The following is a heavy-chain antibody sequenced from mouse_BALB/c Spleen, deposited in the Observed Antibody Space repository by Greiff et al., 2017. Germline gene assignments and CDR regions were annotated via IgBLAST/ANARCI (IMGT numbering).Heavy chain of an antibody. Sequence: QVQLKESGPGLVAPSQCLSITCTVSGFSLTSYGVHWVRQPPGKGLEWLGVIWAGGSTNYNSALMSRLSISKDNSKSQVFLKMNSLQTDDTAMYYCARGGVYYYGSSHYFDYWGQGTTLTVSS. J-gene: IGHJ2*01. V-gene: IGHV2-9*02. CDR2: IWAGGST. CDR1: GFSLTSYG. CDR3: ARGGVYYYGSSHYFDY. D-gene: IGHD1-1*01.